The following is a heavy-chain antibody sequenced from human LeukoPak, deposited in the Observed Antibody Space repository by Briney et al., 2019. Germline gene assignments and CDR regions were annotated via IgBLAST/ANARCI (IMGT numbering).Heavy chain of an antibody. Sequence: ASVKVSCKASGYTFTSYYMHWVRQAPGQGLEWMGIINPSGGSTSYAQKFQGRVTMTRDTSTSTVYMELSSLRSEDTAVYYCARGGIAAAGMYYGMDVWGQGTTVTVSS. J-gene: IGHJ6*02. D-gene: IGHD6-13*01. CDR1: GYTFTSYY. CDR3: ARGGIAAAGMYYGMDV. CDR2: INPSGGST. V-gene: IGHV1-46*01.